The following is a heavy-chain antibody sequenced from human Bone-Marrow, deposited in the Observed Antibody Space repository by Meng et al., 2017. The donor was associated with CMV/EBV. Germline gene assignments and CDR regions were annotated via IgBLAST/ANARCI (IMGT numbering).Heavy chain of an antibody. J-gene: IGHJ4*02. CDR3: AKDIRRAVAGTLDY. V-gene: IGHV3-7*03. Sequence: GGSLRLSCAASGFTFSSYGMHWVRQAPGKGLEWVANIKQDGSEKYYVDSVKGRFTMSRDNAKNSLYLQMNSLRTEDTALYYCAKDIRRAVAGTLDYWGQGKLVTVYS. D-gene: IGHD6-19*01. CDR2: IKQDGSEK. CDR1: GFTFSSYG.